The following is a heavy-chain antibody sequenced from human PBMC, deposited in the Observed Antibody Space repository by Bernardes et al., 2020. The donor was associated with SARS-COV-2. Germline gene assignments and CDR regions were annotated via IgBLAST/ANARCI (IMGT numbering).Heavy chain of an antibody. CDR3: ARLRFGELFSAEYYFDY. D-gene: IGHD3-10*01. Sequence: ASVKVSCKASGYTFTSYDINWVRQATGQGLEWMGWMNPNSGNTGYAQKFQGRVTMTRNTSISTAYMELSSLRSEDTALYHCARLRFGELFSAEYYFDYWGQGTLVTVSS. CDR1: GYTFTSYD. V-gene: IGHV1-8*01. CDR2: MNPNSGNT. J-gene: IGHJ4*02.